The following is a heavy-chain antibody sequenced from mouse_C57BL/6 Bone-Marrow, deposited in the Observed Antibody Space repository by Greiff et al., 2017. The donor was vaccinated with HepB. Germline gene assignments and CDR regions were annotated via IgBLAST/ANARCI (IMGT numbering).Heavy chain of an antibody. CDR2: ISNGGGST. CDR1: GFTFSDYY. CDR3: ARQAYSNSFDY. D-gene: IGHD2-5*01. Sequence: EVQLVESGGGLVQPGGSLKLSCAASGFTFSDYYMYWVRQTPEKRLEWVAYISNGGGSTYYPDTVKGRFTISRDNAKNTLYLQMSRLKSEDTAMYYCARQAYSNSFDYWGQGTTLTVSS. J-gene: IGHJ2*01. V-gene: IGHV5-12*01.